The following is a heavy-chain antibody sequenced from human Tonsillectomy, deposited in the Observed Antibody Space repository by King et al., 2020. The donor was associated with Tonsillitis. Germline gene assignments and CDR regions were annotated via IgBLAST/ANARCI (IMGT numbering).Heavy chain of an antibody. V-gene: IGHV4-38-2*01. J-gene: IGHJ3*02. CDR1: GYSISSGYH. CDR2: VYHSGST. D-gene: IGHD3-10*02. Sequence: QLQDSGPGLVKPSETMSLTCAVSGYSISSGYHWGWIRQPPGKGLEWIGNVYHSGSTYYNPSLKSRVTISVDTSKNQFSLKLSSVTAADTALYYCADSEDHYVEFGHGFDIWGQGKMVTVSS. CDR3: ADSEDHYVEFGHGFDI.